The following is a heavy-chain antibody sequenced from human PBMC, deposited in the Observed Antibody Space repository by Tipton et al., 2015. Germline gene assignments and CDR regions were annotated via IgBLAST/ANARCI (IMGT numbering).Heavy chain of an antibody. J-gene: IGHJ6*02. D-gene: IGHD3-10*01. CDR2: IYYSGNT. CDR1: GGSISSGGYY. Sequence: TLSLTCTVSGGSISSGGYYWSWSRQHPGKGLEWIGYIYYSGNTYYNPSLKSRLSISIDTSKNHFSLKLSSVTAADTAVYYCARVDILLSQGGMDVWGQGTTVTVS. V-gene: IGHV4-31*03. CDR3: ARVDILLSQGGMDV.